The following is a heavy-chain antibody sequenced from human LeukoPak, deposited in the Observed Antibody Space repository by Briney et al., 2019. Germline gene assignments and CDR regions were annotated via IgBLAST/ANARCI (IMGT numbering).Heavy chain of an antibody. CDR1: DYSFTSYD. Sequence: ASVKVSCKASDYSFTSYDINWVRQATGQGLEWMGWMNPKSGNTGYAQKFQGRVTMTRVASISTASMGLSNLSSEDTAVYYCARGSWGEIAGRKSFEFWGQGSLVTVSS. CDR2: MNPKSGNT. V-gene: IGHV1-8*01. CDR3: ARGSWGEIAGRKSFEF. D-gene: IGHD6-6*01. J-gene: IGHJ4*02.